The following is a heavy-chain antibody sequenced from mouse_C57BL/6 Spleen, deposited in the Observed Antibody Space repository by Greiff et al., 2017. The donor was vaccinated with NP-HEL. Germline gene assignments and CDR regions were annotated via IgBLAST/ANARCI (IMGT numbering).Heavy chain of an antibody. V-gene: IGHV7-3*01. CDR3: ARFAYYSNYGYFDH. Sequence: EVQLVESGGGLVQPGGSLSLSCAASGFTFTDYYMSWVRQPPGKALEWLGFIRNKANGYTTEYSASVKGRFTISRDNSQSILYLQMNAVRAEDSATYYCARFAYYSNYGYFDHWGQGTTLTVSS. J-gene: IGHJ2*01. CDR2: IRNKANGYTT. D-gene: IGHD2-5*01. CDR1: GFTFTDYY.